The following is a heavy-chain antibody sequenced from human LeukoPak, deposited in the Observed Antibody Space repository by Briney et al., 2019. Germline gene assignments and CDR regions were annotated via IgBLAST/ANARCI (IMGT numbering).Heavy chain of an antibody. V-gene: IGHV3-23*01. CDR3: AKGGDYYGSGSLLAGIDY. CDR1: GFTFISYA. Sequence: GGSLRPSCAASGFTFISYAMSWVRQAPGKGLEWVSGISGSGGSTYYADSVKGRFTISRDNSKNTLYLQMNSLRAEDTAVYYCAKGGDYYGSGSLLAGIDYWGQGTLVTVSS. CDR2: ISGSGGST. D-gene: IGHD3-10*01. J-gene: IGHJ4*02.